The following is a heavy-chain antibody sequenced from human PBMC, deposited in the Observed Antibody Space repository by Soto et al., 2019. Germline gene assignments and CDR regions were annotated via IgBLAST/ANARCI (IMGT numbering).Heavy chain of an antibody. CDR2: ISYDGDNK. CDR3: ARDELKVGGGTYGMDV. D-gene: IGHD3-10*01. V-gene: IGHV3-30-3*01. Sequence: QVQLVESGGGVVQPGRSLRLSCAASGFTFSSYAMHWVRQAPGKGLEWVALISYDGDNKYYADSVKGRFTISRDNSKNTLDLQMNSLRAEDTAVYYCARDELKVGGGTYGMDVWGQGTTVTVSS. J-gene: IGHJ6*02. CDR1: GFTFSSYA.